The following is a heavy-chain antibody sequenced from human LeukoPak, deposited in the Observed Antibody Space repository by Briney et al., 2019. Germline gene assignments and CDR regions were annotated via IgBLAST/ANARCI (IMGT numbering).Heavy chain of an antibody. J-gene: IGHJ1*01. D-gene: IGHD3-22*01. CDR2: ISYDGSNK. CDR3: ARGGYYYAEYFQY. V-gene: IGHV3-30-3*01. Sequence: PGGSLRLSCAASGFTFGNYAMHWVRQAPGKGLEWVAVISYDGSNKYYADSVRGRFTISRDNSKNTLYLQMNSLRAEDTAVYYCARGGYYYAEYFQYWGQGTLVTVSS. CDR1: GFTFGNYA.